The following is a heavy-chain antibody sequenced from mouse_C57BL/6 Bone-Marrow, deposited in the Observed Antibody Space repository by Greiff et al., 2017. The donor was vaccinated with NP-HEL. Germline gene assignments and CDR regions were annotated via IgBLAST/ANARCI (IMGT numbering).Heavy chain of an antibody. Sequence: DVKLVESGGGLVQPKGSLKLSCAASGFSFNTYAMNWVRQAPGKGVEWVARIRSKSNNYATYYADSVKDRFTISREDSESMLYLHMNNLNTEDTAMYSCLGYYYVSSSWFAYWGQGTLVTVSA. D-gene: IGHD1-1*01. CDR2: IRSKSNNYAT. J-gene: IGHJ3*01. CDR1: GFSFNTYA. CDR3: LGYYYVSSSWFAY. V-gene: IGHV10-1*01.